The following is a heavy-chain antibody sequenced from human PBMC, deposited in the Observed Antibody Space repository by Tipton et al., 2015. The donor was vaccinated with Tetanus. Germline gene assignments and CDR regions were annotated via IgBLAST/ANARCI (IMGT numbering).Heavy chain of an antibody. V-gene: IGHV4-31*03. CDR3: ARGYCSSTSCSEFDY. Sequence: TLSLTCTVSGGSISSGGYYWHWIRQHPGKGLEWIGYIYHSGSTYYNPSLKSRVTISVDTSKNQFSLKLSSVTAADTAVYYCARGYCSSTSCSEFDYWGQGTLVTVSS. J-gene: IGHJ4*02. CDR2: IYHSGST. CDR1: GGSISSGGYY. D-gene: IGHD2-2*01.